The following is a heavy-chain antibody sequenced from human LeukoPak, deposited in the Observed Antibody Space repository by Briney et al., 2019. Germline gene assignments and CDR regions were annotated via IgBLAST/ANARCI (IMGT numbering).Heavy chain of an antibody. D-gene: IGHD3-22*01. Sequence: ASVKVSCKASGYTFTSYGISWVRQAPGQGLEWMGWISAYNGNTNYAQKLQGRVTMTTDTPTSTAYMELRSLRSDDTAVYYCARDHYYDSSGYSLFDIWGQGTMVTVSS. CDR3: ARDHYYDSSGYSLFDI. J-gene: IGHJ3*02. CDR1: GYTFTSYG. CDR2: ISAYNGNT. V-gene: IGHV1-18*01.